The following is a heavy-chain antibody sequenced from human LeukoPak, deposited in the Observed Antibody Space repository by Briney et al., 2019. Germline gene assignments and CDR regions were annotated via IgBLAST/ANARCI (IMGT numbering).Heavy chain of an antibody. CDR3: ARGGWELLY. CDR1: GFTFSSFE. Sequence: QPGGSLRLSCAASGFTFSSFEMNWVRQAPGKGLEWVSYITSSGSAIYYADSVKGRFTISRDNAKNSLYLQMNSLRAEDTAIYYCARGGWELLYWGQGTLVTVSS. CDR2: ITSSGSAI. J-gene: IGHJ4*02. V-gene: IGHV3-48*03. D-gene: IGHD1-26*01.